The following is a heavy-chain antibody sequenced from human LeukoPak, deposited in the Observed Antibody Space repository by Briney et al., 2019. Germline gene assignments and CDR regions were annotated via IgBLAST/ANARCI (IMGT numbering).Heavy chain of an antibody. CDR2: IIPIFGTA. V-gene: IGHV1-69*01. J-gene: IGHJ5*02. Sequence: SVKVSCKASGGTFSSYAISWVRQAPGQGLEWMGGIIPIFGTANYAQKFQGRVTITADESTSTAYMELSSLRSEDTAVYYCARLPVGFGPKGWFDPWGQGTLVTVSS. D-gene: IGHD3-16*01. CDR1: GGTFSSYA. CDR3: ARLPVGFGPKGWFDP.